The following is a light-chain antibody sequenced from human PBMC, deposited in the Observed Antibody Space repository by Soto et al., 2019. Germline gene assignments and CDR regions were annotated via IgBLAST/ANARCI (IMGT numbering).Light chain of an antibody. V-gene: IGLV3-21*02. CDR3: QLWVSSSHHFYA. CDR2: NDR. CDR1: NIGSKS. J-gene: IGLJ1*01. Sequence: SYALTQPPSVSVAPGQTARITCGGDNIGSKSVHWYQQKPGQAPVLVVYNDRDRPSGIPERFSGSNSGNTATLTISRVEAGDEADYYCQLWVSSSHHFYAFGTGTKVTAL.